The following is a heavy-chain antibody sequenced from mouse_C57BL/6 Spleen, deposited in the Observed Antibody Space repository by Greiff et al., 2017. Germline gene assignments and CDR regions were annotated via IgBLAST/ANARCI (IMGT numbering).Heavy chain of an antibody. CDR3: ARGGGGGYYYAMDY. V-gene: IGHV5-4*03. CDR2: ISDGGSYT. J-gene: IGHJ4*01. CDR1: GFTFSSYA. D-gene: IGHD1-1*02. Sequence: DVKLQESGGGLVKPGGSLKLSCAASGFTFSSYAMSWVRQTPEKRLEWVATISDGGSYTYYPDNVKGRSTISRDNAKNNLYLQMSHLKSEDTAMYYCARGGGGGYYYAMDYWGQGTSVTVSS.